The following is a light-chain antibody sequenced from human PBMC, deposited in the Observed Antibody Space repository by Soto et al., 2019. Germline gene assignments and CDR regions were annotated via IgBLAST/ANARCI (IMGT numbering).Light chain of an antibody. CDR2: AAS. CDR1: QGITDD. CDR3: LQNFNFPWT. V-gene: IGKV1-6*01. Sequence: AIQMTQSPSSLSASVGDRVTITCRASQGITDDLGWYQQKQGKATKLLIYAASSLQSGVPLRFSGSRSGTDFTLTIRGLQPEDFATYYCLQNFNFPWTFGQGTKVEIK. J-gene: IGKJ1*01.